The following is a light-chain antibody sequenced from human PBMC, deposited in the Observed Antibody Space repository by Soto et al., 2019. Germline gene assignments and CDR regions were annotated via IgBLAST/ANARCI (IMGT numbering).Light chain of an antibody. V-gene: IGKV3-15*01. J-gene: IGKJ2*01. CDR1: QSVSSN. CDR3: QQYNTWPPYT. CDR2: GAS. Sequence: EIVMTQSPATLSVSPGERATLSCRASQSVSSNLAWYQQKPGQAPRLLIYGASTRATGIPARFNGSGSGTEFTLTISSLQSEDLAVYYCQQYNTWPPYTFGQGTKLEIK.